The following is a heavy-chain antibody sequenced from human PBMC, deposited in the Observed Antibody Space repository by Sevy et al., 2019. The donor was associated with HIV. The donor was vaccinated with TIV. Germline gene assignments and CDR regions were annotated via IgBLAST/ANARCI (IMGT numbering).Heavy chain of an antibody. D-gene: IGHD3-10*01. CDR2: IYPGHFDT. J-gene: IGHJ4*02. Sequence: EQSLKISCKGSGYRFTSYWIGWVRQMTGKGLQLMGIIYPGHFDTRYNTSFQGQVTISVAKSINTAYLQWGSLKASDTALYYCARQDYGSGSYYNCFSDYWGQGTLVTVSS. V-gene: IGHV5-51*01. CDR1: GYRFTSYW. CDR3: ARQDYGSGSYYNCFSDY.